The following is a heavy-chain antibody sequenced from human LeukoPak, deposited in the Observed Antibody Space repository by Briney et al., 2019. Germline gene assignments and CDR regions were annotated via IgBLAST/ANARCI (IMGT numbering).Heavy chain of an antibody. CDR1: GGSISSTSYY. CDR2: IYYSGST. V-gene: IGHV4-39*01. Sequence: SETLSLTCTVSGGSISSTSYYWGWIRQPPGKGLEWIGNIYYSGSTYYSPSLNSRLTMSVDTSRNHFSLKLSSVTAADTAVHYCARHSYSSGWHAHFDYWGQGTVVAVSS. D-gene: IGHD6-19*01. J-gene: IGHJ4*02. CDR3: ARHSYSSGWHAHFDY.